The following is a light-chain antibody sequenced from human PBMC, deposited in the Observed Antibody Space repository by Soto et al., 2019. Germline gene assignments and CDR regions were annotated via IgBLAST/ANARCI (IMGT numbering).Light chain of an antibody. J-gene: IGKJ2*01. CDR2: DAS. CDR1: QSVSSY. V-gene: IGKV3-11*01. Sequence: EIVLTQSPATLSLSPGERATLSCRASQSVSSYLAWYQQKPAQAPRLLIYDASNSATGIPARFSGSGSGTDLTLTISSPEPEDFAVYYCQQRSNWPPLYTFGQGTKLEIK. CDR3: QQRSNWPPLYT.